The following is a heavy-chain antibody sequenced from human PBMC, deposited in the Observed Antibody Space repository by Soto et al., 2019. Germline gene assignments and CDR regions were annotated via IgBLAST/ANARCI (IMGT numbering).Heavy chain of an antibody. Sequence: EVQLVESGGGLAQPGGSLRLSCAASGFTLSSHWMHWVRQAPGKGLVWVSRINRDGSTINSADSVRAGYTISRDNAKNTLSLQMNSLRAEDTAVYYCARVADCTYSSNCNGRAAFDMWGQGTMVTVSS. D-gene: IGHD6-13*01. V-gene: IGHV3-74*01. CDR1: GFTLSSHW. CDR3: ARVADCTYSSNCNGRAAFDM. J-gene: IGHJ3*02. CDR2: INRDGSTI.